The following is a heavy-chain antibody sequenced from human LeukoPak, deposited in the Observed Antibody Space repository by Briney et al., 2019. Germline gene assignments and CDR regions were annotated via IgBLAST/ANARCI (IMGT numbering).Heavy chain of an antibody. CDR2: ISGSGGST. CDR1: GFTFSSYA. CDR3: AKDTSSTSCYDY. J-gene: IGHJ4*02. D-gene: IGHD2-2*01. Sequence: GGSLRLSCAASGFTFSSYAMSWVRQAPGKGLEGVSAISGSGGSTYYADSVKGRFTISRDNSKNTLYLQMNSLRAEDTAVYYCAKDTSSTSCYDYWGQGTLVTVSS. V-gene: IGHV3-23*01.